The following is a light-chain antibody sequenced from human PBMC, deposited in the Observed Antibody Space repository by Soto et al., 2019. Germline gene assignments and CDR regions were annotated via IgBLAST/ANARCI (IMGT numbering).Light chain of an antibody. CDR3: TAWDGSQNVRV. V-gene: IGLV1-40*01. Sequence: QSALTQPPSVSGAPGQRVTISCTGTRSNIGAGYEVHWYQQLPGTAPKLLIYSNNQRPSGIPDRFSGSKSGTSASLDISGLQSEDEADYYCTAWDGSQNVRVFGGGTKLTVL. J-gene: IGLJ3*02. CDR2: SNN. CDR1: RSNIGAGYE.